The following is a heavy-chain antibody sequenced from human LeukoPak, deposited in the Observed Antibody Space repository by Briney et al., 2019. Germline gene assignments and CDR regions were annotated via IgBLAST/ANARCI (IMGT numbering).Heavy chain of an antibody. Sequence: PSETLSLTCTVSGGSISSYYWSWIRQPPGKGLEWIGYIYYSGSTNYNPSLKSRVTISVDTSKNQFSLKLSSVTAADTAVYYCARTASSASVLRFLEWSKRFDPWGQGTLVTVSS. CDR1: GGSISSYY. J-gene: IGHJ5*02. CDR2: IYYSGST. V-gene: IGHV4-59*01. D-gene: IGHD3-3*01. CDR3: ARTASSASVLRFLEWSKRFDP.